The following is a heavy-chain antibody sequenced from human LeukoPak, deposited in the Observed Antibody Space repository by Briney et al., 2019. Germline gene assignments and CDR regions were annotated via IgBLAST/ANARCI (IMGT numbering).Heavy chain of an antibody. V-gene: IGHV3-53*01. J-gene: IGHJ6*02. D-gene: IGHD6-19*01. CDR1: GFTFSGYA. CDR3: AREKLDSSGWYDYYYGMDV. CDR2: IYSGGST. Sequence: GGSLRLSCAASGFTFSGYAMSWVRQAPGKGLEWVSVIYSGGSTYYADSVKGRFTISRDNSKNTLYLQMNSLRAEDTAVYYCAREKLDSSGWYDYYYGMDVWGQGTTVTVSS.